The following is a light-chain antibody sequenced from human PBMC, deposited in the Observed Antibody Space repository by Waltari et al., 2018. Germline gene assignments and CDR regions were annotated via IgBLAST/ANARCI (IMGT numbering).Light chain of an antibody. Sequence: SSELTQDPAVSVAMGQTVRITCQGNSLRSYYASWYHQKPGQAPGLVMFGQNNRPSGIPDRFSGANSGTTASLTITGAQAEDEAYYYCHSRDARGVPRSFGAGTKLTVL. J-gene: IGLJ2*01. V-gene: IGLV3-19*01. CDR1: SLRSYY. CDR2: GQN. CDR3: HSRDARGVPRS.